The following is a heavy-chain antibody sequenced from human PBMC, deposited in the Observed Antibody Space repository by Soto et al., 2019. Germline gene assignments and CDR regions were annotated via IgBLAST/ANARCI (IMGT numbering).Heavy chain of an antibody. Sequence: EVQLVESGGGLVQPGGSLRLSCAASGFTFSSYSMNWVRQAPGKGLEWLSYISGSGTSISYRDSVRGRFTISRDNAKNSLYLQIDSLGAEDTAVYYCARSRYNDYWGQGNLVTVSS. D-gene: IGHD1-1*01. J-gene: IGHJ4*02. CDR3: ARSRYNDY. V-gene: IGHV3-48*01. CDR2: ISGSGTSI. CDR1: GFTFSSYS.